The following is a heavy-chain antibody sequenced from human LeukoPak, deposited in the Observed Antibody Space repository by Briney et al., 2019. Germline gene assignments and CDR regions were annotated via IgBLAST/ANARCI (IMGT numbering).Heavy chain of an antibody. Sequence: PGGSLRLSCAASGFIVSSNYMSWVRQAPGKGLEWVSVIYSGGSTYYADSVKGRFTISRHNSKNTLYLQMNSLRAEDTAVYYCARERWVRGSHYNWFDPWGQGTLVTVSS. CDR3: ARERWVRGSHYNWFDP. CDR2: IYSGGST. CDR1: GFIVSSNY. J-gene: IGHJ5*02. V-gene: IGHV3-53*04. D-gene: IGHD3-10*01.